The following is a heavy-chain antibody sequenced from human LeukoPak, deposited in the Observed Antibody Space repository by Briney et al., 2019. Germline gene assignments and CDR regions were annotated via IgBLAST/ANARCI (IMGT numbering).Heavy chain of an antibody. CDR1: GGSISSSSYY. CDR3: ARDSGTTGEVKSDP. D-gene: IGHD3-10*01. J-gene: IGHJ5*02. Sequence: SETLSLTCTVSGGSISSSSYYWGWIRQPPGKGLEWIGSIYYSGSTYYNPSLKSRVTISVDTSKNQFSLKLSSVTAADTAVYYCARDSGTTGEVKSDPWGQGTLVTVSS. CDR2: IYYSGST. V-gene: IGHV4-39*07.